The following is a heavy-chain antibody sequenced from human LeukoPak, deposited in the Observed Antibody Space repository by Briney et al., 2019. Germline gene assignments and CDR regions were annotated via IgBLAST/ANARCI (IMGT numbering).Heavy chain of an antibody. CDR1: GFTFISYS. J-gene: IGHJ4*02. D-gene: IGHD6-13*01. V-gene: IGHV3-48*01. Sequence: PGGSLRLSCAASGFTFISYSMNWVRQAPGKGLEWVSYIGSSTSTIHYADSVRGRFTISRDNAKNSLYLQMNSLRGEDTAVYYCARGEEYSTSWYEIDYWGQGALVTVSS. CDR3: ARGEEYSTSWYEIDY. CDR2: IGSSTSTI.